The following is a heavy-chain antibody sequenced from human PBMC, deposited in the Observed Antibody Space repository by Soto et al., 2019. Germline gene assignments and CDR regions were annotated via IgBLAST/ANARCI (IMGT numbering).Heavy chain of an antibody. V-gene: IGHV3-9*01. CDR3: AKDQRAAAGTRGFDY. D-gene: IGHD6-13*01. Sequence: EVQLVESGGGLVQPGRSLRLSCAASGFTFDDYAMHWVRQAPGKGLEWVSGISWNSGSIGYADSVKGRFTISRDNAKNSLDLQMNSLRAEDTALYYCAKDQRAAAGTRGFDYWGQGTLVTVSS. CDR1: GFTFDDYA. J-gene: IGHJ4*02. CDR2: ISWNSGSI.